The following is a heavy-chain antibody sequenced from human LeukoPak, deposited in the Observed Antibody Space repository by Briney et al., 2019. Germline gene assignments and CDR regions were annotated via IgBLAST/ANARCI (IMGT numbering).Heavy chain of an antibody. CDR1: GFTVSSNY. V-gene: IGHV3-53*04. CDR3: ARDCSGGSCYSLNGAFDI. Sequence: GGSLRLSCAASGFTVSSNYMSWVRQAPGKGLEWVSVIYSGGSTYYAYSVKGRFTISRHNSKNTLYLQMNSLRAEDTAVYYCARDCSGGSCYSLNGAFDIWGQGTMVTVSS. D-gene: IGHD2-15*01. J-gene: IGHJ3*02. CDR2: IYSGGST.